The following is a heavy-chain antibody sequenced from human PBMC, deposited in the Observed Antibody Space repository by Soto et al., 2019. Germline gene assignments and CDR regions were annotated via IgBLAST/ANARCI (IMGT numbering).Heavy chain of an antibody. CDR3: ARIEEGYCSSTSCRNWFDP. CDR2: IYPGDSDT. D-gene: IGHD2-2*01. CDR1: GYSFTSYW. J-gene: IGHJ5*02. Sequence: GESLKISCQGSGYSFTSYWIGWVRQMPGKGLEWMGIIYPGDSDTRYSPSFQGQVTISADKSISTAYLQWSSLKASDTAMYYCARIEEGYCSSTSCRNWFDPWGQGTLVTVSS. V-gene: IGHV5-51*01.